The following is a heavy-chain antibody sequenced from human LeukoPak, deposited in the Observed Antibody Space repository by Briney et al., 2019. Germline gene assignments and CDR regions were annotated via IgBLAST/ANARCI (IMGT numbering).Heavy chain of an antibody. CDR1: GNTFTSYY. CDR2: INPSGGNT. CDR3: ARTIVDGGTNY. Sequence: ASVKVSCKASGNTFTSYYIHWVRQAPGQGLEWMGKINPSGGNTDYAQKFQGRVTMTRDTSTSTVYMELSSLRSEDTAVYYCARTIVDGGTNYWGQGTLVTVSS. J-gene: IGHJ4*02. D-gene: IGHD2-15*01. V-gene: IGHV1-46*01.